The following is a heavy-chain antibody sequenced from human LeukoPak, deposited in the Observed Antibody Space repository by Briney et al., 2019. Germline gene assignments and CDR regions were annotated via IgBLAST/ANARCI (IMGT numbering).Heavy chain of an antibody. D-gene: IGHD5-24*01. CDR2: IYSGDRT. CDR1: GFTVSRNY. CDR3: TRTLQSVRDGYKSFDS. Sequence: GGSLRLSCAVSGFTVSRNYMSWVRQAPGKGLEWVSVIYSGDRTYYADSVKGRFTISRDNAKNSLYLQMNSLRAEDTAVYYCTRTLQSVRDGYKSFDSWGQGTLVTVSS. V-gene: IGHV3-66*01. J-gene: IGHJ4*02.